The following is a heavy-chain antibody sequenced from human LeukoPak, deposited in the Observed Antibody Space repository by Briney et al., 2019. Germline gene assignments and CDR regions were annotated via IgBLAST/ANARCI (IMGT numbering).Heavy chain of an antibody. J-gene: IGHJ4*02. V-gene: IGHV3-23*01. D-gene: IGHD2-8*01. CDR3: TKDVVSNSKAFDY. CDR1: GFTFSSYT. Sequence: GRSLRLSGAASGFTFSSYTMRWVRQTPGKGLEWVSSISGSGDSTYYADSVKGRFTISRDNSQSTLYLEVNSPRADDTAVYYCTKDVVSNSKAFDYWGQGTLVTVSS. CDR2: ISGSGDST.